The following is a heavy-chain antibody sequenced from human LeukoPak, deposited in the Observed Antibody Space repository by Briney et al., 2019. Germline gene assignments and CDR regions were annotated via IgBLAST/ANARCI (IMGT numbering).Heavy chain of an antibody. V-gene: IGHV4-34*01. CDR2: INHSGST. Sequence: KPSETLSLTCAVYGGSFSGYYWSWIRQPPGKGLEWIGEINHSGSTNYNPSLKSRVTISVDTSKNQFSLKLSSVTAADTAVYYCARGLDYYGSGSYLDGYYYYGMDVWGQGTTVTVSS. D-gene: IGHD3-10*01. CDR1: GGSFSGYY. CDR3: ARGLDYYGSGSYLDGYYYYGMDV. J-gene: IGHJ6*02.